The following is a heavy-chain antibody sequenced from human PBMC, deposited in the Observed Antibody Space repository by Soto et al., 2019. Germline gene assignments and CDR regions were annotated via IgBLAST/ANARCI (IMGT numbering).Heavy chain of an antibody. CDR3: ARDSPDYYDSSGY. D-gene: IGHD3-22*01. CDR2: IIPIFGTA. CDR1: GGTFSSYA. J-gene: IGHJ4*02. Sequence: GASVKVSCKASGGTFSSYAISWVRQAPGQGLEWMGGIIPIFGTANYAQKFQGRVTITADESTSTAYMELSSLRSEDTAVYYCARDSPDYYDSSGYWGQGTLVTVSS. V-gene: IGHV1-69*13.